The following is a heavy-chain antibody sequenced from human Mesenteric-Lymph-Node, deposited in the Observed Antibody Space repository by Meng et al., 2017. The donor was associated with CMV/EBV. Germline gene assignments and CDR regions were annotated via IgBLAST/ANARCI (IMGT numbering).Heavy chain of an antibody. CDR2: INHSGST. Sequence: SETLSLTCAVYGGSFSGYYWSWIRQPPGKGLEWIGEINHSGSTNYNPSLKSRVTISVGTSKNQFSLKLSSVTAADTAVYYCARESAVYSSSWYGGLFDYWGQGTLVTVSS. CDR3: ARESAVYSSSWYGGLFDY. D-gene: IGHD6-13*01. V-gene: IGHV4-34*01. CDR1: GGSFSGYY. J-gene: IGHJ4*02.